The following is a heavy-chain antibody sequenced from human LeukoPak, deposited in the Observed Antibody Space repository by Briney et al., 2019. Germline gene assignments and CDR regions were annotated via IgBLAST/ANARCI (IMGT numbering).Heavy chain of an antibody. Sequence: SVKVSCKASGGTFSSYAISWVRQAPGQGLEWMGGIIPIFGTANYAQKFQGRVTITADESTSTAYMELSSLRSEDAAVYYCARDCPASSSSGWYYYYYMDVWGKGTTVTVSS. CDR2: IIPIFGTA. V-gene: IGHV1-69*13. CDR1: GGTFSSYA. D-gene: IGHD6-19*01. J-gene: IGHJ6*03. CDR3: ARDCPASSSSGWYYYYYMDV.